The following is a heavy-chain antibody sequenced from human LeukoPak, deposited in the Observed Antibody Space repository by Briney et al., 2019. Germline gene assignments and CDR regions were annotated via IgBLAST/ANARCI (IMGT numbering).Heavy chain of an antibody. CDR3: TRGAGWLIDY. CDR2: FHNSGTS. V-gene: IGHV4-59*01. CDR1: DDSISDYY. Sequence: SETLSHTCTVSDDSISDYYRGWIRQPPGKGLEWIGYFHNSGTSTYNPSLKSRVTISADTSKNQFSLKLNSLTTADTAVYYCTRGAGWLIDYRGQGILVTVSS. D-gene: IGHD3-16*01. J-gene: IGHJ4*02.